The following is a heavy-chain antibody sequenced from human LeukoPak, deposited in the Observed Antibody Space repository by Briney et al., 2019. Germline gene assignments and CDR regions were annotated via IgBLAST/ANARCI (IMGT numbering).Heavy chain of an antibody. CDR1: GYSFTSYW. V-gene: IGHV5-51*01. CDR2: IYPGDSDN. CDR3: ARPGSTATNDFDY. D-gene: IGHD1-26*01. J-gene: IGHJ4*02. Sequence: GESLKISCKGSGYSFTSYWIGWVRQMPGQGVEWMGIIYPGDSDNRYSPSFQGQVTISADKSISTAYLQWSSLKASDTAMYYCARPGSTATNDFDYWGQGTLVTVSS.